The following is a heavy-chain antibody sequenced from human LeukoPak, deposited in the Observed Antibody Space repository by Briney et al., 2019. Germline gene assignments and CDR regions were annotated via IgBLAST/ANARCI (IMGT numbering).Heavy chain of an antibody. D-gene: IGHD3-10*01. CDR1: GGSISSSSYY. J-gene: IGHJ4*02. CDR3: ARGGPYYYGSGTYYGFDY. V-gene: IGHV4-39*07. CDR2: IYYSGST. Sequence: KPSETLSLTCTVSGGSISSSSYYWGWIRQPPGKGLEWIGSIYYSGSTYYNPSLKSRVTISVDTSKNQFSLKLKSVTAADTAVYYCARGGPYYYGSGTYYGFDYWGQGTLVTVSS.